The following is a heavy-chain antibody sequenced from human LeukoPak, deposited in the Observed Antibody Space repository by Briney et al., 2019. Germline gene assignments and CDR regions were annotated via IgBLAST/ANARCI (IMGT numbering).Heavy chain of an antibody. CDR1: GGSISSSGYY. CDR3: SKETRSSSDY. D-gene: IGHD6-13*01. Sequence: SETLSLTCTVSGGSISSSGYYWAWIRQPPGRGLEWIGSISYGGSTYYTPSLKCRVTISLDTSKNQFSLRLSSVTAADTAVYYCSKETRSSSDYWGQGTLVTVSS. J-gene: IGHJ4*02. CDR2: ISYGGST. V-gene: IGHV4-39*07.